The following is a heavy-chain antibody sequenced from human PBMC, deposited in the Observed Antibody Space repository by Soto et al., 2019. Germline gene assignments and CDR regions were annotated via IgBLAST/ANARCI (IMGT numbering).Heavy chain of an antibody. V-gene: IGHV3-21*01. CDR2: ISSSSSYI. J-gene: IGHJ4*02. CDR3: ARAEYYYDSSGYYILNNFDY. Sequence: PGGSLRLSCAASGFTFSSYSMNWVRQAPGKGLEWVSSISSSSSYIYYADSVKGRFTISRDNAKNSLYLQMNSLRAEDTAVYYCARAEYYYDSSGYYILNNFDYWGQGTLVTVSS. CDR1: GFTFSSYS. D-gene: IGHD3-22*01.